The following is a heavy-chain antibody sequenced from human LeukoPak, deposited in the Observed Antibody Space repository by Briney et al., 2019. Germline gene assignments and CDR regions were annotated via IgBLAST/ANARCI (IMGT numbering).Heavy chain of an antibody. V-gene: IGHV4-30-2*01. CDR2: IYHSGST. D-gene: IGHD3-9*01. J-gene: IGHJ5*02. CDR3: ARGVYDILTGWYNWFDP. CDR1: GGSISSGGYS. Sequence: SQTLSLTCAVSGGSISSGGYSWRWIRQPPGKGLEWIGYIYHSGSTYYNPSLKSRVTISVDRSKNQFSLKLSSVTAADTAVYYCARGVYDILTGWYNWFDPWGQGTLVTVSS.